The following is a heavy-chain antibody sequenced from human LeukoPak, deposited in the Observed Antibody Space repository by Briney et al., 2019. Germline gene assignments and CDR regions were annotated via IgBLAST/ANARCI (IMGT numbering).Heavy chain of an antibody. CDR2: ISDTGGST. Sequence: GGTLRLSCAASGFTFSIYGMSCVRQAPVKGLDWVSPISDTGGSTYSADSVKGRFTISRDNSKNTLYLQMNSLRAEDTAVYYCAKHSGGGWLGSIDYWGQGTLVTVSS. D-gene: IGHD6-19*01. CDR3: AKHSGGGWLGSIDY. V-gene: IGHV3-23*01. J-gene: IGHJ4*02. CDR1: GFTFSIYG.